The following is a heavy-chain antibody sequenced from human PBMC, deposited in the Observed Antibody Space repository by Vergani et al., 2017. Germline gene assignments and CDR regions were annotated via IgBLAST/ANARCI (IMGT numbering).Heavy chain of an antibody. D-gene: IGHD6-19*01. CDR2: ISYDGSNK. CDR1: GFTFSSYA. Sequence: QVQLVESGGGVVQPGRSLRLSCAASGFTFSSYAMHWVRQAPGKGLEWGAVISYDGSNKYYADSVKGRFTIARDNSKNTRYLQMNSLRAEDTAVYYCASGSGWPGSGVPGADYWGQGTLVTVSS. CDR3: ASGSGWPGSGVPGADY. V-gene: IGHV3-30-3*01. J-gene: IGHJ4*02.